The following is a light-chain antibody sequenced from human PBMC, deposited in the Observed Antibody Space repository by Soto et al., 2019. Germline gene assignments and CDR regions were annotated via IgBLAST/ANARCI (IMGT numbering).Light chain of an antibody. Sequence: EIVMTQSPATLSVSPGERATLSCRASQSVSSNSLAWHQQKPGQAPRLLMYAASSRAAGIPDRFSGSGSGTDFTLTISRLEPEDFAVYYCQQHGSWGITFGPGTKVDI. CDR2: AAS. CDR1: QSVSSNS. V-gene: IGKV3-20*01. CDR3: QQHGSWGIT. J-gene: IGKJ3*01.